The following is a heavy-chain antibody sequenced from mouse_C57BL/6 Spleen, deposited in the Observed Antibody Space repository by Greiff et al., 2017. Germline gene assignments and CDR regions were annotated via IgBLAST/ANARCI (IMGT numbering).Heavy chain of an antibody. Sequence: VQLQQPGAELVKPGASVKLSCKASGYTFTSYWMHWVKQRPGRGLEWIGRLDPNSGGTTYNAKFKSKATLTVDKPSSTAYMQLSSLTSEDSAVYYCANSHYYGSSQYYFDYWVQGTTLTVSS. D-gene: IGHD1-1*01. CDR2: LDPNSGGT. J-gene: IGHJ2*01. CDR3: ANSHYYGSSQYYFDY. CDR1: GYTFTSYW. V-gene: IGHV1-72*01.